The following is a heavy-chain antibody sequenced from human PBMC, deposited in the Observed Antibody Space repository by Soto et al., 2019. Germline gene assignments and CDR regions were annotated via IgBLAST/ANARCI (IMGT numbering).Heavy chain of an antibody. J-gene: IGHJ6*02. CDR1: GDSVSRNSAA. CDR3: ARDTVERPYYYYYFAMDV. V-gene: IGHV6-1*01. D-gene: IGHD1-1*01. Sequence: SQTLSLTCAISGDSVSRNSAAWNWIRQSPSRGLGWLGRTYYRSKWYNDYAVSVKSRITINPDTSKNQFSLHLNSVTPEDTAVYYCARDTVERPYYYYYFAMDVWGQGTTVTVSS. CDR2: TYYRSKWYN.